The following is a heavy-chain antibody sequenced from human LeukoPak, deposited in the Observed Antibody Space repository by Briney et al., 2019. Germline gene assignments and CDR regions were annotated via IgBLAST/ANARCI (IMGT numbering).Heavy chain of an antibody. J-gene: IGHJ4*02. CDR2: ISAYNGNT. CDR1: GYTFTSYG. CDR3: ARDSGRWIQLRENFDY. D-gene: IGHD5-18*01. V-gene: IGHV1-18*01. Sequence: ASVKVSCKASGYTFTSYGISWVRQAPGQGLEWMGWISAYNGNTNYAQKLQGRVTMTTDTSTSTAYMELRRLRSDDTAVYYCARDSGRWIQLRENFDYWGQGTLVPVSS.